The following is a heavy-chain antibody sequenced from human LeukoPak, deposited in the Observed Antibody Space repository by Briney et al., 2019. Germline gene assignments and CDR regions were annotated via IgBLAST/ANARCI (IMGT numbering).Heavy chain of an antibody. D-gene: IGHD1-26*01. CDR1: GTTFSRSA. Sequence: SVKVSCKASGTTFSRSAISWVRQAPGQGLEWMGGVIPVLGTTSYAQKFQDRVSITTDESTSTAYMEVSSLRSVDTAVYYCARDDGSATLGFDSWGQGTLVTVSS. CDR2: VIPVLGTT. CDR3: ARDDGSATLGFDS. J-gene: IGHJ4*02. V-gene: IGHV1-69*05.